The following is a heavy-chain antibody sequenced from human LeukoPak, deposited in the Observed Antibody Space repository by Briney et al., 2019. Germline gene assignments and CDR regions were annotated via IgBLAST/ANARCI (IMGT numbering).Heavy chain of an antibody. V-gene: IGHV3-21*01. CDR2: ISSSSSYI. D-gene: IGHD6-13*01. CDR1: GFTFSSYS. J-gene: IGHJ3*02. CDR3: AREAAARHDAFDI. Sequence: GGSLRLSCAASGFTFSSYSMNWVRQAPGKGLEWVSSISSSSSYIYYADSVKGRFTISRDNAKNLLYLQMNSLRAEDTAVYYCAREAAARHDAFDIWGQGTMVTVSS.